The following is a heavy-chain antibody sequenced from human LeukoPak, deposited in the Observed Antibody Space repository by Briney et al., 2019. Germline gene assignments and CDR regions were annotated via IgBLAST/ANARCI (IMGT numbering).Heavy chain of an antibody. CDR2: IWHDGSNK. V-gene: IGHV3-33*06. Sequence: GGSLRLSCVVSGFTLRSSGMHWVRQFPGKGLEWVALIWHDGSNKDYRDSVKGRFIISRDNAKNTLYMQLNKLTDEDTGEYYCAKDRAGIKLVRGVITGVMDVWGQGTTVTVSS. CDR1: GFTLRSSG. CDR3: AKDRAGIKLVRGVITGVMDV. D-gene: IGHD3-10*01. J-gene: IGHJ6*02.